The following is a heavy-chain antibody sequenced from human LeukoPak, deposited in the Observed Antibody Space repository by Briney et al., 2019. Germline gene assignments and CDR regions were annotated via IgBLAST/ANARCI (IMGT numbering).Heavy chain of an antibody. CDR1: GFTFSNSA. Sequence: GGFLRLSCAASGFTFSNSAMSWVRQAPGKGLGWVSTLSGSGITTYYADSVKGRFTISRDNSKNTLYLQMNSLRAEDTAVYYCAKGIYSSGWSYFDYWGHGTLVTVSS. CDR3: AKGIYSSGWSYFDY. CDR2: LSGSGITT. V-gene: IGHV3-23*01. D-gene: IGHD6-19*01. J-gene: IGHJ4*01.